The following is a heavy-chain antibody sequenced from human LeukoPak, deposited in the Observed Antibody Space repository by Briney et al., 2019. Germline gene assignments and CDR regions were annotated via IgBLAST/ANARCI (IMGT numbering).Heavy chain of an antibody. J-gene: IGHJ4*02. CDR2: INHSGST. V-gene: IGHV4-34*01. Sequence: PSETLSLTCAVYGGSFSGYYWGWIRQPPGKGLEWIGEINHSGSTNYNPPLKSRVTISVDTSKNQFSLKLSSVTAADTAVYYCARSPYGGGDYWGQGTLVTVSS. CDR3: ARSPYGGGDY. CDR1: GGSFSGYY. D-gene: IGHD4-23*01.